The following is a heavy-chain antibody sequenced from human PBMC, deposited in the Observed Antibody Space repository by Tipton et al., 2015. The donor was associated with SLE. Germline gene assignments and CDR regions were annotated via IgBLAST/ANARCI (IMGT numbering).Heavy chain of an antibody. CDR3: ARALNNGWRLGDRFDP. Sequence: TLSLTCSVSGDSIGSGSYYWNWIRQPAGKGLEWIGHIHTSGATNNNPSLKSRVTISLDTSKNQFSLKLGPVTAADTAVYYCARALNNGWRLGDRFDPWGQGTLVTVSS. CDR1: GDSIGSGSYY. J-gene: IGHJ5*02. V-gene: IGHV4-61*09. CDR2: IHTSGAT. D-gene: IGHD5-24*01.